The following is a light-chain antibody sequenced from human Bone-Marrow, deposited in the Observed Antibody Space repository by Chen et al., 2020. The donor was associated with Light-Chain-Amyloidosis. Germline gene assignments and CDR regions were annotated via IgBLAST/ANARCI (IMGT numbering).Light chain of an antibody. V-gene: IGKV1-6*01. CDR3: LQDNDYPRT. J-gene: IGKJ1*01. CDR2: GAS. Sequence: AIQMTQSPSSLSASVGDRVTINCRASEDIRNELGWYQQKPGKAPKLLIYGASNLQGGVPSRFSGSGYGTDFTLTIISLQPEDFATYFCLQDNDYPRTFGQGTRVEVK. CDR1: EDIRNE.